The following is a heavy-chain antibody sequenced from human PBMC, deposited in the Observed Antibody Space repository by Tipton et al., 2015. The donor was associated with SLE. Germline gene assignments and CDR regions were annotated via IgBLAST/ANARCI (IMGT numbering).Heavy chain of an antibody. Sequence: SLRLSCAASGFTFSSYGMHWVRQAPGKGLEWVAFIRYDGSNKYYADSVKGRFTISRDNSKNTLYLQMNSLRAEDTAVYYCAKGSAPLPPLPFGVVIDYWGQGTLVTVSS. CDR2: IRYDGSNK. D-gene: IGHD3-3*01. J-gene: IGHJ4*02. CDR3: AKGSAPLPPLPFGVVIDY. V-gene: IGHV3-30*02. CDR1: GFTFSSYG.